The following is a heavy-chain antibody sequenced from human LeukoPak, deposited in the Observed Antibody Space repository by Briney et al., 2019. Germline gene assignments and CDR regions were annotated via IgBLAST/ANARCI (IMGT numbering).Heavy chain of an antibody. CDR3: AREKGGYYGSGSRFDL. CDR1: GFTFKDYY. D-gene: IGHD3-10*01. Sequence: GGSLRLSCEASGFTFKDYYMSWIRQAPGKGLEWVSYISSGGDTIKYADSVKGRFTISRDNAENSLYLQMNSLRAEDTAVYYCAREKGGYYGSGSRFDLWGRGALGTVSS. CDR2: ISSGGDTI. J-gene: IGHJ2*01. V-gene: IGHV3-11*01.